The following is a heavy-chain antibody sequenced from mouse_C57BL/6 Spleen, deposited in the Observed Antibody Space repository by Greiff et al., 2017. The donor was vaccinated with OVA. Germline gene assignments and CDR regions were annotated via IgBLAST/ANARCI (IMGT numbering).Heavy chain of an antibody. D-gene: IGHD2-2*01. CDR3: ARRELWLRRGGGFDY. CDR2: INPNNGGT. Sequence: EVQLQQSGPELVKPGASVKISCKASGYTFTDYYMNWVKQSHGKSLEWIGDINPNNGGTSYNQKFKGKATLTVDKSSSTAYMELRSLTSEDAAVYYCARRELWLRRGGGFDYWGQGTTLTVSS. CDR1: GYTFTDYY. V-gene: IGHV1-26*01. J-gene: IGHJ2*01.